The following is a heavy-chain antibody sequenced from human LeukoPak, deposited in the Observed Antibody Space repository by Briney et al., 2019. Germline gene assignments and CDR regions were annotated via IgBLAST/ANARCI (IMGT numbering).Heavy chain of an antibody. CDR2: INPNSGGT. Sequence: ASVKVSCKASGYTFTGYYMHWVRQAPAQGLEWMGLINPNSGGTNYAQKLQGIVTMTTDTSTSTAYMELRSLRSDDTAVYYCARNVLRYFDWLLGEFDYWGQGTLVTVSS. V-gene: IGHV1-2*02. CDR1: GYTFTGYY. D-gene: IGHD3-9*01. J-gene: IGHJ4*02. CDR3: ARNVLRYFDWLLGEFDY.